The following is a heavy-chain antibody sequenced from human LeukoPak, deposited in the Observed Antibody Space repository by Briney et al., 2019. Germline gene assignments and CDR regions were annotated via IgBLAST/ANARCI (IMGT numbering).Heavy chain of an antibody. V-gene: IGHV4-59*01. CDR1: GGSIGDYY. D-gene: IGHD4-23*01. Sequence: SETLSLTCSVSGGSIGDYYWNWIRQPPGKGLEWIGYIYYSGSTNYSPSLKSRVTISVDTSKNQFSLKLSSVTAADTAVYYCARGYGGNNDAFDIWGQGTMVTVSS. J-gene: IGHJ3*02. CDR3: ARGYGGNNDAFDI. CDR2: IYYSGST.